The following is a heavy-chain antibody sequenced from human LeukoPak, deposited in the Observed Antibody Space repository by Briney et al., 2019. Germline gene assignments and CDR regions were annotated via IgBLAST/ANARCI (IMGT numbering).Heavy chain of an antibody. CDR1: GGSISGGDYY. V-gene: IGHV4-30-4*08. J-gene: IGHJ5*02. Sequence: PSQTLSLTCTVSGGSISGGDYYWSWIRRPPGKGLEWIGYIYYSGSTYYNPSLKSRVTISVDTSKNQFSLKLSSVTAADTAVYYCARGGDIVATRSTVRNWFDPWGQGTLVTVSS. CDR3: ARGGDIVATRSTVRNWFDP. CDR2: IYYSGST. D-gene: IGHD5-12*01.